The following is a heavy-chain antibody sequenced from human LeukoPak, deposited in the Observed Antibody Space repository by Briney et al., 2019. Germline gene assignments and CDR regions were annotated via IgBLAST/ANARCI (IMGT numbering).Heavy chain of an antibody. CDR1: GGAFSSYT. Sequence: SVKVSCKASSGGAFSSYTITWVRQAPGQGLEWMGRIIPIPGITDYAQKFQGRVTFTADKSTSTAYMELSSLRSQDTAVYSCARAHHIWSGYTDCGEGTLVTVFS. CDR3: ARAHHIWSGYTD. CDR2: IIPIPGIT. D-gene: IGHD3-3*02. J-gene: IGHJ4*02. V-gene: IGHV1-69*02.